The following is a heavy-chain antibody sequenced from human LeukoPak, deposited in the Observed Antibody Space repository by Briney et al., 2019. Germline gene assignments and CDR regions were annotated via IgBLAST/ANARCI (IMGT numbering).Heavy chain of an antibody. D-gene: IGHD3-10*01. Sequence: GGSLRLSCAASGFTFSSYWMSWVRQAPGKGLEWVANIKQDGSEKYYVDSVKGRFTISRDNAKNSLYLQMNSLRAEDTAVYYCARDSVLLWFGESSDYWGQGTLVTVSS. J-gene: IGHJ4*02. CDR1: GFTFSSYW. CDR2: IKQDGSEK. CDR3: ARDSVLLWFGESSDY. V-gene: IGHV3-7*01.